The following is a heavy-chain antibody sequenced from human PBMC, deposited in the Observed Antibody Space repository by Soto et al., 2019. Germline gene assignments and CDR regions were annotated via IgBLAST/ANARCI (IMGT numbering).Heavy chain of an antibody. J-gene: IGHJ4*02. V-gene: IGHV4-30-2*01. CDR2: IYHSGST. CDR3: AREGSGFDY. Sequence: SETRSLTCAVSGGSISSGGYSWSWIRQPPGKGLEWIGYIYHSGSTYYNPSLKSRVTISLDRSKNQFSLKLSSVTAADTAVYYCAREGSGFDYWGKGTLVTVSS. CDR1: GGSISSGGYS.